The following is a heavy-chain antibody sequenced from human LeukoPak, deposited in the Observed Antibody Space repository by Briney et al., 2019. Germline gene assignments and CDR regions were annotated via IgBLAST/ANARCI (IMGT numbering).Heavy chain of an antibody. CDR2: IYYSGST. Sequence: SETLSLTCTVSGGSIGSSSYYWGWIRQPPGKGLEWIGSIYYSGSTYYNPSLKSRVTISVDTSKNQFSLRLSSVTAADTAVYYCARRRSGWYLVDYWGQGTLVTVSS. V-gene: IGHV4-39*01. D-gene: IGHD6-19*01. CDR1: GGSIGSSSYY. J-gene: IGHJ4*02. CDR3: ARRRSGWYLVDY.